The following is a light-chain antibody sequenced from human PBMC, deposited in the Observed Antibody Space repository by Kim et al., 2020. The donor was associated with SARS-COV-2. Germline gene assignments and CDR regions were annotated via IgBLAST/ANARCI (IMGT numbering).Light chain of an antibody. CDR3: QTWGTGITV. Sequence: SVKLTCTLSSGHSNYAIAWHQQQPEKGPRYLMKLSNDGSHSKGDGIPDRFSGSSSGAERYLTISSLQSEDEADYYCQTWGTGITVFGGGTQLTVL. J-gene: IGLJ3*02. V-gene: IGLV4-69*01. CDR2: LSNDGSH. CDR1: SGHSNYA.